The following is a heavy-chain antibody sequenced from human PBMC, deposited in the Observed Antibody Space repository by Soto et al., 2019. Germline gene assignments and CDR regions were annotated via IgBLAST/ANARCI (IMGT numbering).Heavy chain of an antibody. CDR1: GGTFSSYA. Sequence: SVKVSCKASGGTFSSYAISWVRQAPGQGLEWMGGIIPIFGTANYAQKFQGRVTITADESTSTAYMELSSLRSEDTAVYYCARPIVGATVGAFDIWGQGTMVTVSS. CDR2: IIPIFGTA. CDR3: ARPIVGATVGAFDI. J-gene: IGHJ3*02. V-gene: IGHV1-69*13. D-gene: IGHD1-26*01.